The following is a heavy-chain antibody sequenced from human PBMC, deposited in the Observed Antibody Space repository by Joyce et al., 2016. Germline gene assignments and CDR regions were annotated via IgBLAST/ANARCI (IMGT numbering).Heavy chain of an antibody. V-gene: IGHV3-30*03. J-gene: IGHJ4*02. CDR2: MSYDGSHQ. CDR1: EFAFSSHA. Sequence: QVPLLESGGGVAQPGRSLRLSCAASEFAFSSHAMHWVRQAPGKGLVWVAVMSYDGSHQYYADSVRGRFTISRDNSQNTLYLQMNSLRVEDTAVYYCTRSSRTGYTAGWPDFDYWGQGTLVTVSS. D-gene: IGHD2-2*02. CDR3: TRSSRTGYTAGWPDFDY.